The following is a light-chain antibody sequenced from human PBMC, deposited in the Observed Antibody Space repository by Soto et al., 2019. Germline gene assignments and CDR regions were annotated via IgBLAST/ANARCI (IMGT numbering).Light chain of an antibody. J-gene: IGKJ4*01. CDR3: QQRGDWPPT. Sequence: EIVLTQSPATLSLSPGERATLSCRASQSLSRHLAWYQQIPGQAPRRLIYNTSNRATGIPARFSGSGSGTDFTLTISSLEPEDFAVYYCQQRGDWPPTFGGGTKVEIK. CDR1: QSLSRH. CDR2: NTS. V-gene: IGKV3-11*01.